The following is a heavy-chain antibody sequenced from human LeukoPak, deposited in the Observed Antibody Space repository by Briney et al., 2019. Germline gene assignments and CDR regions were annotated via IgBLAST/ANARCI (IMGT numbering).Heavy chain of an antibody. Sequence: PSETLSLTCAVYGGSFSGYYWSWIRQPPGKGLEWIGEINHSGSTNYNPSLKSRVTISVDTSKNQFSLKLSSVTAADTAVYYCARQGPYYYGSGSSYYFDYWGQGTLVTVSS. CDR3: ARQGPYYYGSGSSYYFDY. V-gene: IGHV4-34*01. CDR2: INHSGST. CDR1: GGSFSGYY. D-gene: IGHD3-10*01. J-gene: IGHJ4*02.